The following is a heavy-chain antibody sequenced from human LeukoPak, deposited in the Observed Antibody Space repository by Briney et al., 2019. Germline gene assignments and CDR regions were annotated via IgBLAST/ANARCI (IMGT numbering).Heavy chain of an antibody. CDR3: ARLSGDYDFWSGYYSDWYFDL. CDR2: IYYSGST. D-gene: IGHD3-3*01. J-gene: IGHJ2*01. V-gene: IGHV4-39*01. CDR1: GGSISSSSYY. Sequence: NPSETLSLTCTVSGGSISSSSYYWGWIRQPPGKGLEWIGSIYYSGSTYYNPSLKSRVTISVDTSKNQFSLKLSSVTAADTAVYYCARLSGDYDFWSGYYSDWYFDLWGRGTLVTVSS.